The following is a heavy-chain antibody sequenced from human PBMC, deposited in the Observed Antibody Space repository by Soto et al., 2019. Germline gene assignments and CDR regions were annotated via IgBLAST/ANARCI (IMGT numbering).Heavy chain of an antibody. CDR3: ARDMGPWDIVATHNYYYGMDV. Sequence: QVQLVQSGAEVKKPGSSVKVSCKASGGTFSSYAISWVRQAPGQGLEWMGGIIPIFGTANYAQKFHGRVTITADKSTSTAYMELSSLRSEDTAVYYCARDMGPWDIVATHNYYYGMDVWGQGTTVTVSS. J-gene: IGHJ6*02. CDR1: GGTFSSYA. D-gene: IGHD5-12*01. CDR2: IIPIFGTA. V-gene: IGHV1-69*06.